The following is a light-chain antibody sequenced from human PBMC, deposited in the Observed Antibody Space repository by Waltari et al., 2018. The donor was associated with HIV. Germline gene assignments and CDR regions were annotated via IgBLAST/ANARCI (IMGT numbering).Light chain of an antibody. V-gene: IGKV1-5*03. CDR2: RAS. J-gene: IGKJ4*01. CDR1: ESVSSS. Sequence: DIQMTQSPSSLSASVGDRVTITCRASESVSSSLAWYQQKPGKAPNLQIYRASTFESGVPSRFSGSGSGTEFTLTISSLQPDDFATYYCQQYISYPFTFGGGTKVEIK. CDR3: QQYISYPFT.